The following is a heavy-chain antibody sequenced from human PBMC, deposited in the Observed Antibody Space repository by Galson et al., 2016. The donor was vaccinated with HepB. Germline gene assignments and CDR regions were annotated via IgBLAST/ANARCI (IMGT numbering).Heavy chain of an antibody. CDR2: ISTDGSST. CDR3: ARAPPLPTTVGGYDS. V-gene: IGHV3-74*01. J-gene: IGHJ4*02. CDR1: GFTLSSYW. D-gene: IGHD1-14*01. Sequence: SLRLSCAASGFTLSSYWMHWVRQDPGKGLVWVSRISTDGSSTSYADSVKGRFTISRDNAKNTLYLQTNSLRAEDTAVYYCARAPPLPTTVGGYDSWGQGTVVTVSS.